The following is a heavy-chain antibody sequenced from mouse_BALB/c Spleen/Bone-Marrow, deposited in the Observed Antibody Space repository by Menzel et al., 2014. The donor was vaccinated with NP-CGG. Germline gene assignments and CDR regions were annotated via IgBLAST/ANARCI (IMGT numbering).Heavy chain of an antibody. CDR2: IDPANVNT. D-gene: IGHD1-1*01. CDR1: GFNIKNTY. V-gene: IGHV14-3*02. CDR3: ATYYYGSSLFAY. J-gene: IGHJ3*01. Sequence: EVQLQHSGAELVKPGASVKLSCTASGFNIKNTYIHWVKQRPEQGLEWIGRIDPANVNTKYDPKFQGKATITAGTSSNTAYLQLSSLTSEDTAVYYCATYYYGSSLFAYWGQGTLVTVSA.